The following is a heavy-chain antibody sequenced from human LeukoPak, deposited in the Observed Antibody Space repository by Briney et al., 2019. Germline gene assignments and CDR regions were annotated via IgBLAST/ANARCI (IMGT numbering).Heavy chain of an antibody. CDR1: GFSLSTSGVG. D-gene: IGHD4-17*01. Sequence: SGPTLVNPTQTLTLTCTFSGFSLSTSGVGVGWIRQPPGKALEWLALIYWDDDKRYSPSLKSRLTITKDTSKNQVVLTMTNMDPVDTATYYCAHSSRRAKVGDEYYYYYYGMDVWGQGTTVTVSS. CDR3: AHSSRRAKVGDEYYYYYYGMDV. CDR2: IYWDDDK. J-gene: IGHJ6*02. V-gene: IGHV2-5*02.